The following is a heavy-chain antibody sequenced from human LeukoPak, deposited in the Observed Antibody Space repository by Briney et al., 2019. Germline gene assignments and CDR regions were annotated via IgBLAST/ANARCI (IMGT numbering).Heavy chain of an antibody. Sequence: ASVKVSCKASGGTFSSYAMSWVRQAPGQGLEWMGRIIPILGIANYAQKFQGRVTITADKSTSTAYMELSSLRSEDTAVYYCARETYYDILTGYYSDDYWGQGTLVTVSS. V-gene: IGHV1-69*04. J-gene: IGHJ4*02. D-gene: IGHD3-9*01. CDR1: GGTFSSYA. CDR2: IIPILGIA. CDR3: ARETYYDILTGYYSDDY.